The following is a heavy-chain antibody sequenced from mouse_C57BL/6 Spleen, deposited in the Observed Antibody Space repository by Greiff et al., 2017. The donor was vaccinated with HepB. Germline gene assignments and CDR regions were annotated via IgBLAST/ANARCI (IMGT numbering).Heavy chain of an antibody. V-gene: IGHV1-55*01. J-gene: IGHJ3*01. CDR3: ARSAYDYDSAWFAY. CDR2: IYPGSGST. D-gene: IGHD2-4*01. Sequence: QVQLQQPGAELVKPGASVKMSCKASGYTFTSYWITWVKQRPGQGLEWIGDIYPGSGSTNYNEKFKSKATLTVDTSSSTAYMQLSSLTSEDSAVYYCARSAYDYDSAWFAYWGQGTLVTVSA. CDR1: GYTFTSYW.